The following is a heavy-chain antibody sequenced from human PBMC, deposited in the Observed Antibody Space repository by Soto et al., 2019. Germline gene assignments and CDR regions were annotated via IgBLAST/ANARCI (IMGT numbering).Heavy chain of an antibody. J-gene: IGHJ4*02. CDR2: INHSGST. CDR1: GGSFSGYY. CDR3: ARGRGNIVVVPAARTLQFDY. D-gene: IGHD2-2*01. V-gene: IGHV4-34*01. Sequence: PSEPLSLTCAVYGGSFSGYYWSWIRQPPGKGLEWIGEINHSGSTNYNPSLKSRVTISVDTSKNQFSLKLSSVTAADTAVYYCARGRGNIVVVPAARTLQFDYWGQGTLVTVSS.